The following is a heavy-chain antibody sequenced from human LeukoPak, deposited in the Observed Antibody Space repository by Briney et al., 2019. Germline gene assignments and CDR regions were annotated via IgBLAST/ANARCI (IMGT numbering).Heavy chain of an antibody. CDR2: IYDSGST. CDR1: GGSMSSYY. Sequence: SETLSLTCTVSGGSMSSYYWSWIRQPPGKGLEWIGYIYDSGSTNHNPSLKSRVTISVDTSKNQFSLKLSSVTAADTAVYYCARESAAAGTVWGQGTLVTVSS. V-gene: IGHV4-59*12. CDR3: ARESAAAGTV. J-gene: IGHJ4*02. D-gene: IGHD6-13*01.